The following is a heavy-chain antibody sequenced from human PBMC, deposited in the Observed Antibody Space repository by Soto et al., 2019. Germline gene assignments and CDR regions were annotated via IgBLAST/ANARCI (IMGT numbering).Heavy chain of an antibody. CDR1: GDTFTSYY. Sequence: QVQLVQSGAEVKRPGASVKVSCKAPGDTFTSYYLNWVRQAPGQGLEWMGVINPHGGSTKYAQKFQGRITMTRDTSRSTVYMELSSLRSDDTAIYYCARAELERGEVGYFGMDVWGQGTTVTVSS. D-gene: IGHD1-1*01. CDR3: ARAELERGEVGYFGMDV. J-gene: IGHJ6*02. V-gene: IGHV1-46*01. CDR2: INPHGGST.